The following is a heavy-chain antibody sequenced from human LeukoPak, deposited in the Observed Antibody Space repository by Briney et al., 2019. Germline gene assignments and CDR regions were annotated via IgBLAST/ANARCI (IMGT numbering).Heavy chain of an antibody. J-gene: IGHJ4*02. V-gene: IGHV1-18*01. D-gene: IGHD6-13*01. CDR3: ARGSSSSWPQPSSFDY. Sequence: AKKLQGRVTMTTDTATSTAYMELRSLTSDDTAVYYCARGSSSSWPQPSSFDYWGQGTLVTVSS.